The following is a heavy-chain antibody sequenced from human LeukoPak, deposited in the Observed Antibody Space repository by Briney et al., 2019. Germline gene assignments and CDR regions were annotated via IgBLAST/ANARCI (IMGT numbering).Heavy chain of an antibody. V-gene: IGHV4-39*01. CDR2: IYYSGST. CDR1: GGSISSSSYY. Sequence: SETLSLTCTASGGSISSSSYYWGWIRQPPGKGLEWIGSIYYSGSTYYNPSLKSRVTISVDTSKNQFSLKLSSVTAADTAVYYCATGDDSSGYDYWGQGTLVTVSS. D-gene: IGHD3-22*01. CDR3: ATGDDSSGYDY. J-gene: IGHJ4*02.